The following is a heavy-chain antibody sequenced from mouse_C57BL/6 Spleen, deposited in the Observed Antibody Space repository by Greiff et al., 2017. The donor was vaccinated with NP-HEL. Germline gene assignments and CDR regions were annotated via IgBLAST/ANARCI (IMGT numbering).Heavy chain of an antibody. D-gene: IGHD2-4*01. CDR2: IRNKANGYTT. V-gene: IGHV7-3*01. Sequence: EVMLVESGGGLVQPGGSLSLSCAASGFTFTDYYMSWVRQPPGKALEWLGFIRNKANGYTTEYSASVKGRFNIARDNSQSILYLQMNALRAEDSATYYCARWNDYEGLNAMDYWGQGTSVTVSS. CDR3: ARWNDYEGLNAMDY. J-gene: IGHJ4*01. CDR1: GFTFTDYY.